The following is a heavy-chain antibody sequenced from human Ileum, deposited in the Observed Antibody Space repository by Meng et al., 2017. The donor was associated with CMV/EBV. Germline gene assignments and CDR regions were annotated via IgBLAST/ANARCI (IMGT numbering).Heavy chain of an antibody. Sequence: GESLKISCAASGFTVSSNYMSWVRQAPGKGLEWVSVIYSGGSTYYADSVKGRFTISRDNSKNTLYLQMNSLRAEDTAVYYCATWREPTFFDPWGQGTLVTVSS. CDR2: IYSGGST. CDR3: ATWREPTFFDP. D-gene: IGHD1-14*01. V-gene: IGHV3-53*01. CDR1: GFTVSSNY. J-gene: IGHJ5*02.